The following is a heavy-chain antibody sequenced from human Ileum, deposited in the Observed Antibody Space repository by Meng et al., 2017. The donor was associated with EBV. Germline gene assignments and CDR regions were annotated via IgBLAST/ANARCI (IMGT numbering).Heavy chain of an antibody. CDR3: ARPGYCSGGSCYLGHEEYFQY. Sequence: VPHVQVGAWVKNPGASVTVACKASVYTSTRYAISWVRQAPGQGLEWIGLISADSGNTNYAQKLQGRVTMTTVTSTSTAYMELRSLRSDDTVFYDCARPGYCSGGSCYLGHEEYFQYWGQGTLVTVSS. CDR2: ISADSGNT. V-gene: IGHV1-18*01. CDR1: VYTSTRYA. D-gene: IGHD2-15*01. J-gene: IGHJ1*01.